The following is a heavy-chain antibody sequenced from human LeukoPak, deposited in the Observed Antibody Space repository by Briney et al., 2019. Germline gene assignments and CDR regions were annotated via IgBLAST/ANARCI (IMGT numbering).Heavy chain of an antibody. D-gene: IGHD3-22*01. V-gene: IGHV3-21*01. CDR2: ISSSSSYI. CDR1: GFTFSSHW. Sequence: GGSLRLSCAASGFTFSSHWMSWVRQAPGKGLEWVSSISSSSSYIYYADSVKGRFTISRDNAKNSLYLQMNSLRADDTAVYYCARGKPSYYYDSSAYFYNGAFDIWGQGTMVTVSS. J-gene: IGHJ3*02. CDR3: ARGKPSYYYDSSAYFYNGAFDI.